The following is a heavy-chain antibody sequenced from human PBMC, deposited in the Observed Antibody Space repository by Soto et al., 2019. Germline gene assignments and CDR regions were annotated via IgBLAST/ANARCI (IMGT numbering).Heavy chain of an antibody. J-gene: IGHJ5*02. CDR1: VDSIINNKYH. CDR3: ESINNARPGES. Sequence: SATXAVTCTVSVDSIINNKYHLCWTRQPPGKVLEWTGTVYSNGHTYHNPSLKSRLAMAVDTSKNQFSLSLISVTAADTAVHFCESINNARPGESWGQGTLVTVSS. CDR2: VYSNGHT. V-gene: IGHV4-39*01. D-gene: IGHD3-16*01.